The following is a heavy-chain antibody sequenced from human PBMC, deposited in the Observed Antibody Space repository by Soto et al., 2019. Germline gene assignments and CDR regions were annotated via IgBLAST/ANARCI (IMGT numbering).Heavy chain of an antibody. CDR1: GFSFSNYG. Sequence: QVQLVESGGGVVQPGRSLRLSCAASGFSFSNYGIHWVRQAPGKGLEWVAFISNDASKKYYADSVKGRFTISRDNSKNTLYLQMNSLRAEDTAIYYCAKSTWFDPWGQGTLVTVSS. CDR3: AKSTWFDP. J-gene: IGHJ5*02. CDR2: ISNDASKK. V-gene: IGHV3-30*18.